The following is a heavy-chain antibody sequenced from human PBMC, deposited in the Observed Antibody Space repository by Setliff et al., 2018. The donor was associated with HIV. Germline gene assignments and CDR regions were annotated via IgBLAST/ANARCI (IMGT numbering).Heavy chain of an antibody. Sequence: GSLRLSCVASGLTFSNYAMSWVRQAPGKGLEWVSSISIGSGAAIYYAESVQGRFTVSRDNSKNSLYLQMNSLRVEDTAVYYCARDYLYYNMYNGSPVYGMDVWGQGTTVTVSS. D-gene: IGHD3-9*01. V-gene: IGHV3-21*01. CDR3: ARDYLYYNMYNGSPVYGMDV. CDR2: ISIGSGAAI. CDR1: GLTFSNYA. J-gene: IGHJ6*02.